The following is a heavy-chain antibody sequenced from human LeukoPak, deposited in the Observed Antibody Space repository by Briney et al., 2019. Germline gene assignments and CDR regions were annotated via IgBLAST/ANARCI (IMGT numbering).Heavy chain of an antibody. V-gene: IGHV3-7*01. Sequence: GGSLRLSCAASGFTFSSYWMSWVRQAPGKGLEWVANIKQDGSEKYYVDSVKGRFTISRDNAKNSLYLQMNSLRAEDTAVYYCARDFESLRAYGSSDAFDIWGQGTMITVSS. CDR1: GFTFSSYW. J-gene: IGHJ3*02. D-gene: IGHD3-10*01. CDR3: ARDFESLRAYGSSDAFDI. CDR2: IKQDGSEK.